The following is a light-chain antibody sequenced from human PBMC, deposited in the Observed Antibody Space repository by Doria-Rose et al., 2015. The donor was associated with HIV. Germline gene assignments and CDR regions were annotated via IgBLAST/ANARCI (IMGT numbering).Light chain of an antibody. Sequence: SSELSQEPAVSVALGQTVRITCQGDSLRSYYASWYQQKPEQAPVLVIYGKNNRPSGIPDRFSGSSSGNTASLTITGAQAEDEADYYCNSRDSSGNHWVFGGGTKLTVL. J-gene: IGLJ3*02. V-gene: IGLV3-19*01. CDR2: GKN. CDR1: SLRSYY. CDR3: NSRDSSGNHWV.